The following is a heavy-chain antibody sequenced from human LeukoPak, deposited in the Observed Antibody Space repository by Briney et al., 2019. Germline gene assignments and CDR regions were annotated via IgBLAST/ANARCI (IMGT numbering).Heavy chain of an antibody. CDR3: ARGFSGGYSDS. V-gene: IGHV1-2*02. CDR1: GYTFTSYG. D-gene: IGHD2-15*01. CDR2: INPKSGDT. J-gene: IGHJ4*02. Sequence: GASVKVSCKASGYTFTSYGVSWVRQAPGQGLEWMGWINPKSGDTKYAQKLQGRVTMTRDTSISTAFLELYILSSDDTAVYYCARGFSGGYSDSWGQGTLVLVSS.